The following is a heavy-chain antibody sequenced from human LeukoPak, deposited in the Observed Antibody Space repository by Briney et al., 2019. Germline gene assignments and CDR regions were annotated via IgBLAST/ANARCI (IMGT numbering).Heavy chain of an antibody. J-gene: IGHJ4*02. CDR1: GLTYSISA. Sequence: QPGESLTLSCAVSGLTYSISAMNWVRQPPGKGLDWVAIIIATLGTPCYTDYVKGRFTISRDNSKNTPYLKMNSLRAEDTAVYYCAKARGIAISGVVPLCDSWGQGTLVTASS. CDR3: AKARGIAISGVVPLCDS. V-gene: IGHV3-23*01. D-gene: IGHD3-3*01. CDR2: IIATLGTP.